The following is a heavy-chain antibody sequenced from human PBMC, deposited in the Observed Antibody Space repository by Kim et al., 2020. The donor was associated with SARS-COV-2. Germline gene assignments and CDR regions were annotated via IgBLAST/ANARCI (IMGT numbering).Heavy chain of an antibody. D-gene: IGHD2-2*01. CDR3: ARTHSTSCYRCLVP. J-gene: IGHJ5*02. CDR1: GGSISSYY. Sequence: SETLSLTCTVSGGSISSYYWCWIRHHPAKGLEWIGYIYYSGSTTYNTSLISRVTTLSDTYTNHLSLKLSSATAAATAAYYCARTHSTSCYRCLVPWGHGT. CDR2: IYYSGST. V-gene: IGHV4-59*13.